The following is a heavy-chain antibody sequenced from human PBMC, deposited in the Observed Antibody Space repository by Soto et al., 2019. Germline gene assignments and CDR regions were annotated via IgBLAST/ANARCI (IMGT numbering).Heavy chain of an antibody. CDR3: ARVRALSRFLEWSYYYGMDV. CDR1: GFTFSSYW. CDR2: INSDGSST. V-gene: IGHV3-74*01. J-gene: IGHJ6*02. Sequence: PGGSLRLSCAASGFTFSSYWMHWVRQAPGKGLVWVSRINSDGSSTSYADSVKGRYTISRDNAKNTLYLQMNSLRAEDTAVYYCARVRALSRFLEWSYYYGMDVWGQRTTVTVSS. D-gene: IGHD3-3*01.